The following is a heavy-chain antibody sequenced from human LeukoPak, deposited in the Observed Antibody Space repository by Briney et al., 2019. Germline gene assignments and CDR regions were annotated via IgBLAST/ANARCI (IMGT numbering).Heavy chain of an antibody. CDR3: ATVPRDCSGSSCSDWFDP. D-gene: IGHD2-2*01. CDR2: INHSGST. V-gene: IGHV4-34*01. Sequence: KPSETLSLTCAVSGGSFSGYYWNWIRQPPGKGLEWIGEINHSGSTNYNPSLKSRVTISVDTSKKQFSLKLSSVTAADTAVYYCATVPRDCSGSSCSDWFDPWGQGTLVTVSS. J-gene: IGHJ5*02. CDR1: GGSFSGYY.